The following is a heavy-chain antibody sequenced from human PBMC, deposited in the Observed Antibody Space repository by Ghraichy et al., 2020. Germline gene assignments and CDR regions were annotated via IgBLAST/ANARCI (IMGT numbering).Heavy chain of an antibody. V-gene: IGHV3-7*03. CDR2: INEDGGER. D-gene: IGHD2-15*01. CDR1: GFTFSNYW. CDR3: ATYKAADFSRFFDV. Sequence: GGSLRLSCEASGFTFSNYWMNWVRQAPGKGLEWVGNINEDGGERNYVDSVKGRFTISRDNVKKSLYLQMNSLRAEDTAVYYCATYKAADFSRFFDVWGRGTLVTVSS. J-gene: IGHJ2*01.